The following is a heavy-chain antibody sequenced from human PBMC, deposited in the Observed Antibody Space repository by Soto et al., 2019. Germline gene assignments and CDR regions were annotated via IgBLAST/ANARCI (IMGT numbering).Heavy chain of an antibody. J-gene: IGHJ4*02. Sequence: QVQLQESGPGLVKPSETLSLTCTVSGASINSGGYYWSWIRQLPGKGLEWIGYIYFSGSTYYNPSLESRVTISLDTSQNQFSLKLSSVTAADTAMYFCASGDAWEALLAHWGQGILVTVS. D-gene: IGHD4-17*01. V-gene: IGHV4-31*03. CDR1: GASINSGGYY. CDR3: ASGDAWEALLAH. CDR2: IYFSGST.